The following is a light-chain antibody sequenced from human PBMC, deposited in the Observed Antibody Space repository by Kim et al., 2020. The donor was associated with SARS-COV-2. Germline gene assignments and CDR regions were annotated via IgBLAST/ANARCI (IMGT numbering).Light chain of an antibody. Sequence: SSELTQDPAVSVALGQTVTITCQGDGLRVYYASWYQQKPGHAPLLVIYGKNSRPSGIPDRFSGSSSGNTASLTITGAQAEDEADYYCNSRDNSGYYVVFGGGTQLTVL. CDR3: NSRDNSGYYVV. J-gene: IGLJ2*01. CDR2: GKN. V-gene: IGLV3-19*01. CDR1: GLRVYY.